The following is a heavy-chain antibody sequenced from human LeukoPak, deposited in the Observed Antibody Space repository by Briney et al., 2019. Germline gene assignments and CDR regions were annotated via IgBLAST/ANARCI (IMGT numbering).Heavy chain of an antibody. J-gene: IGHJ6*03. Sequence: ASVKVSCKASGYTFTGYYMHWVRQAPGQGLEWMGWINPNSGGTNYAQKFQGRVTITADESTSTAYMELSSLRSEDTAVYYCARGRGNWNSRGYYYYYMDVWGKGTTVTISS. D-gene: IGHD1-7*01. CDR2: INPNSGGT. CDR3: ARGRGNWNSRGYYYYYMDV. V-gene: IGHV1-2*02. CDR1: GYTFTGYY.